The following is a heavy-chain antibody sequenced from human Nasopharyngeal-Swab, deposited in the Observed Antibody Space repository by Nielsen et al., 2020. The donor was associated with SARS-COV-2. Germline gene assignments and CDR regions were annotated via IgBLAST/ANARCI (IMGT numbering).Heavy chain of an antibody. CDR1: GFSLSTSGVG. D-gene: IGHD3-22*01. J-gene: IGHJ4*02. V-gene: IGHV2-5*02. CDR2: IYWDDDK. CDR3: AHSAAYYYDSSGYYPEGFDY. Sequence: GPTLVKPTQTLTLTCTFSGFSLSTSGVGVGWIRQPPGKALEWLSLIYWDDDKSYSPSLKSRLTITKDTSKNQVVLTMTNMDPVDTATYYCAHSAAYYYDSSGYYPEGFDYWGQGTLVTVSS.